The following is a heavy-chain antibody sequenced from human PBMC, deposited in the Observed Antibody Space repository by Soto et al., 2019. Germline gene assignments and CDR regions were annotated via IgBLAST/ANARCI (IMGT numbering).Heavy chain of an antibody. V-gene: IGHV1-8*01. D-gene: IGHD3-22*01. CDR2: MKPNNGNT. J-gene: IGHJ4*02. CDR3: ARHYDSSGYYYDY. CDR1: GYTFSSYY. Sequence: ASVKVSCKASGYTFSSYYINWVRQATGQGLEWKGRMKPNNGNTGYAQKFQGRVTMTMNTSIRTAFMELSSLRSEDTAVYYCARHYDSSGYYYDYWGQGTLVTVSS.